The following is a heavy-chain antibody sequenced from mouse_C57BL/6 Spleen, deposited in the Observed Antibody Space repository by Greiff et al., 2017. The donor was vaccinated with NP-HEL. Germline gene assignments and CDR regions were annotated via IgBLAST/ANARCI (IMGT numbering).Heavy chain of an antibody. Sequence: VKLVEPGPELVKPGASVKISCKASGYAFSSSWMNWVKQRPGQGLEWIGRIYPGDGDTNYNGKFKGKATLTADKSSSTAYMQLSSLTSEDSAVFVCARGGDGISFDGWGKGTTLTVSS. CDR3: ARGGDGISFDG. V-gene: IGHV1-82*01. CDR1: GYAFSSSW. D-gene: IGHD1-3*01. J-gene: IGHJ2*01. CDR2: IYPGDGDT.